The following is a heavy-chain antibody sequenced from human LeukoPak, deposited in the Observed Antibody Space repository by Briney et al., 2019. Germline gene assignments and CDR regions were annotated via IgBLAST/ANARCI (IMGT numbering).Heavy chain of an antibody. CDR3: ARTTEGGYSYGYFYYYYMDV. CDR2: IYHSGST. CDR1: GGSISSSNW. J-gene: IGHJ6*03. V-gene: IGHV4-4*02. Sequence: SETLSLTCAVSGGSISSSNWWSWVRQPPGKGLEWIGEIYHSGSTNYNPSLKSRVTISVDTSKNQFSLKLSSVTAADTAVYYCARTTEGGYSYGYFYYYYMDVWGKGTTVTISS. D-gene: IGHD5-18*01.